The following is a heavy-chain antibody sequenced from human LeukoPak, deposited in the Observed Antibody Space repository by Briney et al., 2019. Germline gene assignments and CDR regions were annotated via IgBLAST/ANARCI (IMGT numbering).Heavy chain of an antibody. V-gene: IGHV3-53*01. J-gene: IGHJ4*02. CDR1: GFTVSSNY. Sequence: PGGSLRLSCAASGFTVSSNYMSWVRPPPGKGLEWVSVIYSGGTTFYADSVKGRFTISRDNSKNTLYLQMNSLRADDTAVYYCAKLKGWYGEGYFDYWGQGTVVTVSS. CDR2: IYSGGTT. D-gene: IGHD3-10*01. CDR3: AKLKGWYGEGYFDY.